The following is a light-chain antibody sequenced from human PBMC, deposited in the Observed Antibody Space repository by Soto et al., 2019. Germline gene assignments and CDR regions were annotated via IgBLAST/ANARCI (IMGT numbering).Light chain of an antibody. J-gene: IGKJ2*01. Sequence: DIQMTQSPSSLSASVGDRVTITCRASQSISTYLNWYQQKPGEAPNLLISAASSLQSGVPSRSSGSGSGTEFTLIISSVQPEDFATYYCQHSYSNPRMYTFGQGTKLEIK. CDR3: QHSYSNPRMYT. CDR2: AAS. CDR1: QSISTY. V-gene: IGKV1-39*01.